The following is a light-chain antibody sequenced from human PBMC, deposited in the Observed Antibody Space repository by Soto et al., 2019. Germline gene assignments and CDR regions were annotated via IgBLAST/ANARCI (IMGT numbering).Light chain of an antibody. Sequence: QSALTQPASVSGSPGQSITVSCTGTNIDVGSYNLISWYQQHPGKAPKLMIYEANKRPSGVSNRFSGSKSGNTAYLTISGVQPEDEADYHCSSYTTIKTVVFGGGTKLTVL. V-gene: IGLV2-14*02. CDR2: EAN. CDR1: NIDVGSYNL. J-gene: IGLJ2*01. CDR3: SSYTTIKTVV.